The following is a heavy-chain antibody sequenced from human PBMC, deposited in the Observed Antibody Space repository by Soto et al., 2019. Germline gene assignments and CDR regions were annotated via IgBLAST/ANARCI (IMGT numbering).Heavy chain of an antibody. V-gene: IGHV3-23*01. CDR2: ISRYGDFT. Sequence: EVQLLESGGDLIQPGGSLRLSCAASGFTFNIYAMTWVRQAPGKGLEWVSAISRYGDFTYYADSVEGRFTISRDNSKNTLYLQMNRLRAEDTAVYYCAKDRYLDHDSRGYLFDNWGQGTVVTVSS. J-gene: IGHJ4*02. CDR1: GFTFNIYA. CDR3: AKDRYLDHDSRGYLFDN. D-gene: IGHD3-22*01.